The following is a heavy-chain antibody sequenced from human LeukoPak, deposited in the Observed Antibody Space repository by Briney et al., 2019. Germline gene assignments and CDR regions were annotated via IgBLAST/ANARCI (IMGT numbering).Heavy chain of an antibody. D-gene: IGHD3-16*01. V-gene: IGHV4-59*08. Sequence: KPSETLSLTCTVSGGSISSYYWSWIRQPPGKGLEWIAYIYYRGSTNYNPSLKSRVTISVDTSKNQFSLKLSSVTAADTAVYYCARATPVGGVRFDYWGQGTLVTVSS. CDR1: GGSISSYY. CDR3: ARATPVGGVRFDY. CDR2: IYYRGST. J-gene: IGHJ4*02.